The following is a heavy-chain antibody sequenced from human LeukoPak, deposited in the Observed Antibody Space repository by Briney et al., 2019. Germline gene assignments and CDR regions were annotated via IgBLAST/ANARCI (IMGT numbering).Heavy chain of an antibody. CDR2: INHSGST. D-gene: IGHD2-8*01. J-gene: IGHJ6*03. CDR1: GGSFSGYY. Sequence: NPSETLSLTCAVYGGSFSGYYWSWIRQPPGKGPEWIGEINHSGSTNYNPPLKSRVTISVDTSKNQFSLKLSSVTAADTAVYYCAREGCTNGVCYTNYYYYMDVWGKGTTVTVSS. V-gene: IGHV4-34*01. CDR3: AREGCTNGVCYTNYYYYMDV.